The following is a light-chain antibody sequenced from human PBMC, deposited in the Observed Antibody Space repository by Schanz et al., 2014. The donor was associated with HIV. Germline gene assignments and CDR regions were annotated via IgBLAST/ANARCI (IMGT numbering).Light chain of an antibody. CDR3: QHYVNSPQT. CDR1: QSVSSY. Sequence: EIVLTQSPATLSLSPGERVTLSCRASQSVSSYLAWYQQKPGQAPRLLIHDASNRATGIPARFSGSGSGTDFTLSISRLEPEDFAVYYCQHYVNSPQTFGQGTKVEIK. CDR2: DAS. V-gene: IGKV3-11*01. J-gene: IGKJ1*01.